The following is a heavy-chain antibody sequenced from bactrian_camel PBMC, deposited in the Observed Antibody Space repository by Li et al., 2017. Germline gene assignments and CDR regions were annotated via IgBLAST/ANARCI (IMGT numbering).Heavy chain of an antibody. CDR3: AARRAPYASTCTHRFAPDY. CDR1: GHTVSSLA. J-gene: IGHJ4*01. D-gene: IGHD6*01. CDR2: ITITSAAT. Sequence: HVQLVESGEGSVQAGGSLRLSCTVSGHTVSSLAMGWFRQAPGKEREGVARITITSAATIYADSVKGRFTISKDKSKNMLYLEMTSLRPEDTAMYYCAARRAPYASTCTHRFAPDYWGQGTQVTVS. V-gene: IGHV3S68*01.